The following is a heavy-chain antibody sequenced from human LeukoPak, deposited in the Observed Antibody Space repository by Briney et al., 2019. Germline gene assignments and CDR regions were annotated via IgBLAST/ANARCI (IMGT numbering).Heavy chain of an antibody. CDR2: IIPIFGIA. Sequence: GASVKVSCKASGGTFSSYAISWVRQAPGRGLEWMGRIIPIFGIANYAQKFQGRVTITADKSTSTAYVELSSLRSEDTAVYYCARDTAPDYGGNSGPYFDYWGQGTLVTVSS. CDR3: ARDTAPDYGGNSGPYFDY. D-gene: IGHD4-23*01. V-gene: IGHV1-69*04. CDR1: GGTFSSYA. J-gene: IGHJ4*02.